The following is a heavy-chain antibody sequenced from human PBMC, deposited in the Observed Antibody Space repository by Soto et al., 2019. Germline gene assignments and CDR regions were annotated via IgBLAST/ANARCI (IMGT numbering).Heavy chain of an antibody. CDR1: GYTFTSYA. CDR3: ARVIGGWYYFDY. CDR2: INAGNGNT. Sequence: QVQLVQSGAEVKKPGASVKVSCKASGYTFTSYAMHWVRQAPGQRLEWMGWINAGNGNTKYSQKFQGRVPITTDTSASTAYMELSSLRSEDTAVYYCARVIGGWYYFDYWGQGTLVTVSS. D-gene: IGHD6-19*01. V-gene: IGHV1-3*01. J-gene: IGHJ4*02.